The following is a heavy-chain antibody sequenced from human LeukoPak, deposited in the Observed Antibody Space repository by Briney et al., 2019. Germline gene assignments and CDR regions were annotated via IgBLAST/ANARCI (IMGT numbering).Heavy chain of an antibody. J-gene: IGHJ4*02. V-gene: IGHV4-34*01. CDR1: GGSFSGYY. CDR3: ASYGDYYFDY. Sequence: TSETLSLTCAVYGGSFSGYYWSWIRQPPGKGLEWIGEINHSGSTYYNPSLKSRVTISVDRSKNQFSLKLSSVTAADTAVYYCASYGDYYFDYWGQGTLVTVSS. CDR2: INHSGST. D-gene: IGHD4-17*01.